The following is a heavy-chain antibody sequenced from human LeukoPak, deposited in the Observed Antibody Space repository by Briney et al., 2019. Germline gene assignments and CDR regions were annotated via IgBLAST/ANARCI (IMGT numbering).Heavy chain of an antibody. CDR2: MRYDGSNK. D-gene: IGHD3-10*01. CDR1: GFTFSSYG. J-gene: IGHJ3*02. Sequence: GGSLRLSCAGSGFTFSSYGMHWVRQAPGKGLEGVAFMRYDGSNKYYADSVKGRFTIYRDNSKNTPDLQMNSLRAEDTAVYYCAKEDLVGLWFGQSHGGAFDIWGQGTMVTVSS. V-gene: IGHV3-30*02. CDR3: AKEDLVGLWFGQSHGGAFDI.